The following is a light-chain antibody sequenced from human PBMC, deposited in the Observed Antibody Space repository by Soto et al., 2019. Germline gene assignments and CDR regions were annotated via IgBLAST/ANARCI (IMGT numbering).Light chain of an antibody. V-gene: IGKV3-15*01. CDR1: QSVSSN. CDR3: QQYNDWPQRIT. CDR2: GAS. J-gene: IGKJ5*01. Sequence: EIVMTQSPVTLSVSPGSRANLSCRASQSVSSNLAWYQQKPGQAPRLLIYGASTRATGIPARLSGSGSGKEFTLTISSLQSEDFAVYYCQQYNDWPQRITFGHGTRLEIK.